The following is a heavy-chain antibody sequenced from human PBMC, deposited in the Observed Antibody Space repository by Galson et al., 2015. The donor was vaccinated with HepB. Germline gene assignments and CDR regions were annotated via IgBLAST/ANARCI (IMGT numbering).Heavy chain of an antibody. CDR3: AIGHYGS. CDR2: MSPNTGAT. D-gene: IGHD4-17*01. J-gene: IGHJ5*02. V-gene: IGHV1-8*01. Sequence: SVKVSCKASGYTFTSLDINWVRQTTGQGLEWLGLMSPNTGATDYAQKFQGRVTMTRDTSITTAYMELSSLRSEDTAVYYCAIGHYGSWGQGSLVTVSS. CDR1: GYTFTSLD.